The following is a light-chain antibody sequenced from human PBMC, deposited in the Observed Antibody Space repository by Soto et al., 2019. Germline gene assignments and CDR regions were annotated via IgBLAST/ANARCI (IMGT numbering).Light chain of an antibody. CDR2: GAS. CDR1: QTIANKY. CDR3: QQFGTSPPAFT. J-gene: IGKJ2*01. V-gene: IGKV3-20*01. Sequence: ESMLTQPPGTLSLSPGDRATLFCRTSQTIANKYLTWYQQKPGQAPRLLIYGASIRATGVPDRFTGSGSGTGFTLTISRLEPEDFAVYYCQQFGTSPPAFTFGQGTKLEI.